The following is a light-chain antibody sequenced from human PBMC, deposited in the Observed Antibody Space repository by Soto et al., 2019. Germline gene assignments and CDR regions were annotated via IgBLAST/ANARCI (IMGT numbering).Light chain of an antibody. CDR1: QSVGSY. J-gene: IGKJ4*01. CDR2: DAF. CDR3: QQRSNWPPIT. V-gene: IGKV3-11*01. Sequence: EIVLTQSPATLSLSPGERATFSCRASQSVGSYLAWYQQKPGRAPRLLIYDAFSRATGIPARFSGSGSGTDFTLTISSLEPEDFAVYYCQQRSNWPPITFGGGTKVEIK.